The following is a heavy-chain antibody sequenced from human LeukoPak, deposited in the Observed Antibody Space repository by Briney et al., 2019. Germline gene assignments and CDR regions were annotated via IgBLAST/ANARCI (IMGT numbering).Heavy chain of an antibody. J-gene: IGHJ4*02. Sequence: GGSLRLSCAASGFTFSTFAMIWVRQPPGKGLEWVSGISGSGDKTYYTDSVKGRFTISRDNSKNTLYLQMNSLRAEDTAVYYCATLTAAAAGYWGQGTLVTVSS. CDR2: ISGSGDKT. V-gene: IGHV3-23*01. CDR1: GFTFSTFA. CDR3: ATLTAAAAGY. D-gene: IGHD6-13*01.